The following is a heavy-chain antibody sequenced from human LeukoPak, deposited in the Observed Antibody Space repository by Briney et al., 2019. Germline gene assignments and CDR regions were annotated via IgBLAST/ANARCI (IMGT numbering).Heavy chain of an antibody. D-gene: IGHD6-6*01. CDR2: IYHSGST. Sequence: SETLSLTCAVYGGSFSGYYWSWIRQPPGKGLEWIGSIYHSGSTYYNPSLKSRVTISVDTSKNQFSLKLSSVTAADTAVYYCARASISPNWFDPWGQGTLVTVSS. CDR3: ARASISPNWFDP. V-gene: IGHV4-34*01. CDR1: GGSFSGYY. J-gene: IGHJ5*02.